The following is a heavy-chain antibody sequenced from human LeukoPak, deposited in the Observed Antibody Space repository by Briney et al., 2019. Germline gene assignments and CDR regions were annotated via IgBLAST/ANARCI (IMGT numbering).Heavy chain of an antibody. J-gene: IGHJ5*02. V-gene: IGHV5-51*01. D-gene: IGHD6-13*01. CDR3: ARPAYSSSLSSHFDP. Sequence: GESLKISCEGSAYSFSTYRIAWVRQMPGKGLEWMGSIYPRDSEIRYSPSFQGQVTISADNSISTAYLQWSSLKASDTAMYYCARPAYSSSLSSHFDPWGQGTLVTVSS. CDR2: IYPRDSEI. CDR1: AYSFSTYR.